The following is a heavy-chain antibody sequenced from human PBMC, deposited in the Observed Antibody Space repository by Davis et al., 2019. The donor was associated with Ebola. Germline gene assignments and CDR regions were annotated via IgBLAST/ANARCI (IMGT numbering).Heavy chain of an antibody. Sequence: GESLKISCAASGFTFSRYAMSWVRQAPGKGLEWLSAVSGRGGTTYYTESVKGRFIISRDNSKKTVYLNMNSLRVEDTAVYYCGKGLTIGFSRGMDVWGQGTTVTVSS. CDR1: GFTFSRYA. J-gene: IGHJ6*02. CDR3: GKGLTIGFSRGMDV. V-gene: IGHV3-23*01. D-gene: IGHD5-12*01. CDR2: VSGRGGTT.